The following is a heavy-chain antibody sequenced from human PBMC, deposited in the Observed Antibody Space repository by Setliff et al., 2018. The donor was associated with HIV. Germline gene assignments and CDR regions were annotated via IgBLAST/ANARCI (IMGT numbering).Heavy chain of an antibody. J-gene: IGHJ6*03. CDR1: GGTFSSYA. CDR2: IIPIFGTA. Sequence: KVSCKASGGTFSSYAISWVRQTPGQGLEWMGGIIPIFGTAKYSQKFQGRVTITRDTSASTAYMELSSLRSEDTAVYYCARDPEAQIVVVPAYMDVWGKGTTVTVSS. CDR3: ARDPEAQIVVVPAYMDV. D-gene: IGHD2-2*01. V-gene: IGHV1-69*05.